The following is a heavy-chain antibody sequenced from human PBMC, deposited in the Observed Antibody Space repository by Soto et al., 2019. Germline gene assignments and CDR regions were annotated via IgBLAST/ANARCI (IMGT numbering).Heavy chain of an antibody. V-gene: IGHV4-59*01. CDR3: ARGSGPNDAFDI. Sequence: SETLSLTCTLSGRSISNYYWSWIRQPPGKGLEWIGYIYYSGTPNYNSSLKSRVTISVDTSKNQFSLKLSSVTAADTAVYYCARGSGPNDAFDIWGQGTMVT. CDR1: GRSISNYY. D-gene: IGHD2-15*01. CDR2: IYYSGTP. J-gene: IGHJ3*02.